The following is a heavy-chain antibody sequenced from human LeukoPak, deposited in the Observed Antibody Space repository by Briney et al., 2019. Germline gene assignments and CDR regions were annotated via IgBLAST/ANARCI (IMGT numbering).Heavy chain of an antibody. CDR1: GYTFTSYD. Sequence: VASVKVSCKASGYTFTSYDINWVRQATGQGLEWMGWMNPNSGNTGYAQKFQGRVTMTRNTSISTAYMELSSLRSEDTAVYYCARGIRGRYYYGMDVWGQGTMVTVSS. D-gene: IGHD3-10*01. V-gene: IGHV1-8*01. CDR3: ARGIRGRYYYGMDV. CDR2: MNPNSGNT. J-gene: IGHJ6*02.